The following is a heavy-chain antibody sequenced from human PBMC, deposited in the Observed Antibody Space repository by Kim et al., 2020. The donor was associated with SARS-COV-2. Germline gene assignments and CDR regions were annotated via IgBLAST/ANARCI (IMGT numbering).Heavy chain of an antibody. D-gene: IGHD4-17*01. V-gene: IGHV3-21*01. Sequence: ARSVKCRFTISRDNAKSALYLQMNSLRAEDTAVYYCATVTSTGGYYYGMDVWGQGTTVTVSS. J-gene: IGHJ6*02. CDR3: ATVTSTGGYYYGMDV.